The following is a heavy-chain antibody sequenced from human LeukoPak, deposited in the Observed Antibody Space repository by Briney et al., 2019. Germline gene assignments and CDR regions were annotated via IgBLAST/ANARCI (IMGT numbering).Heavy chain of an antibody. V-gene: IGHV4-34*01. D-gene: IGHD3-22*01. CDR2: INHSGST. CDR1: GGSFSGYY. CDR3: ARRPRYYSSGYYGLFDY. Sequence: SETLSLTCAVYGGSFSGYYWSWIRQPPRKGLEWIGEINHSGSTNYNPSLKSRVTISVDTSKNQFSLKLSSVTAADTAVYYCARRPRYYSSGYYGLFDYWGQGTLVTVSS. J-gene: IGHJ4*02.